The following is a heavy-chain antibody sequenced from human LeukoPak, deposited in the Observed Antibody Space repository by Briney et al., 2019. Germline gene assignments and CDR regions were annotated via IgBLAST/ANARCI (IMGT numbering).Heavy chain of an antibody. D-gene: IGHD6-19*01. J-gene: IGHJ4*02. CDR1: GGSISSYY. CDR2: IYYSGST. V-gene: IGHV4-59*01. Sequence: SGTLSLTCTVSGGSISSYYWSWIRQPPGKGLEWIGYIYYSGSTNYNPSLKSRVTISVDTSKNQFSLKLSSVTAADTAVYYCARDAVAGTNYWGQGTLVTVSS. CDR3: ARDAVAGTNY.